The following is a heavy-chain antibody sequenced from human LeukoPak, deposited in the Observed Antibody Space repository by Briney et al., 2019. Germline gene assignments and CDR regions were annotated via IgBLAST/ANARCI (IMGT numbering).Heavy chain of an antibody. CDR3: ARDGGHPGFGSSWSFRTSMDV. V-gene: IGHV3-30-3*01. D-gene: IGHD6-13*01. Sequence: PGGSLRLSCAASGFTLSSYAMHWVRQAPGKGLEWVAVITDDGSSKYYADSVKGRLTLSRDNSKNTVYLEVNTLRNEDTAVYHCARDGGHPGFGSSWSFRTSMDVWGQGTTVTVSS. CDR1: GFTLSSYA. J-gene: IGHJ6*02. CDR2: ITDDGSSK.